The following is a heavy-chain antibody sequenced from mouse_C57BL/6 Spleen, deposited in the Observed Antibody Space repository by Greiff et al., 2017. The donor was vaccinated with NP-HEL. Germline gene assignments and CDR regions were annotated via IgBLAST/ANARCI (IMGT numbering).Heavy chain of an antibody. CDR3: ARSLYDYVYFDY. Sequence: VQLQQPGAELVRPGTSVKLSCKASGYTFTSYWMHWVKQRPGQGLEWIGVIDPSDSYTNYNQKFKGKATLTVDTSSSTAYMQLSSLTSEDSAVYYCARSLYDYVYFDYWGPGTTLTVSS. D-gene: IGHD2-4*01. V-gene: IGHV1-59*01. J-gene: IGHJ2*01. CDR1: GYTFTSYW. CDR2: IDPSDSYT.